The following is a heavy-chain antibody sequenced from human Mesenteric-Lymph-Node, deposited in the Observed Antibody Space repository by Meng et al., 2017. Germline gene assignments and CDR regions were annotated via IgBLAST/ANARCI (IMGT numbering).Heavy chain of an antibody. Sequence: GSLRLCRAASGLTFSVDDMSRVRQAQGKGLEWGANVSPDGSTKYYVDSVKGRFTISRDNTENSLHLQLNSLKVENTAVYYCARRQAWGQGTLVTVSS. J-gene: IGHJ5*02. CDR2: VSPDGSTK. CDR1: GLTFSVDD. V-gene: IGHV3-7*01. CDR3: ARRQA.